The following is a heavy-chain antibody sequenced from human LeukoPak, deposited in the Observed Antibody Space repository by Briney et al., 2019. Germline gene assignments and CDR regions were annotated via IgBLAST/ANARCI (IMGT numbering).Heavy chain of an antibody. CDR1: GYIFTTYG. Sequence: GASVKVSCKTSGYIFTTYGISWVRQAPGQGLEWMGGIIPIFGTANYAQKFQGRVTITADESTSTAYMELSSLRSEDTAVYYCARTTMPPYWYFDLWGRGTLVTVSS. J-gene: IGHJ2*01. CDR2: IIPIFGTA. V-gene: IGHV1-69*13. CDR3: ARTTMPPYWYFDL. D-gene: IGHD2-2*01.